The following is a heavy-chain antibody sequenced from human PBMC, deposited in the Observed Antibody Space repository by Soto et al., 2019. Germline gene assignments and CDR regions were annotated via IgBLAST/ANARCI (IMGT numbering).Heavy chain of an antibody. Sequence: EVQLLESGGGLVQPGGSLRLSCAASGFTFSSYAMSWVRQAPGKGLEWVSAISGSGGSTYYADSVKGRFTISRNNSKNTRYREMNSLRAEDTAVYYCAKGGSYYYDSSGYYFDYWGQGTLVTVSS. D-gene: IGHD3-22*01. CDR3: AKGGSYYYDSSGYYFDY. CDR2: ISGSGGST. CDR1: GFTFSSYA. J-gene: IGHJ4*02. V-gene: IGHV3-23*01.